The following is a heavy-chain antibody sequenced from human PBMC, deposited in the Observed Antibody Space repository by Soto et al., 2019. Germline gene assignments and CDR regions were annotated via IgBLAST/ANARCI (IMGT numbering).Heavy chain of an antibody. Sequence: QVQLQQWGAGLLKPSETLSLTCAVYGGSFSGYYWSWIRQPPGKGLEWIGETNDSGSTKYNPSLKSRVTISVDTSKKQFSLKLRSVTAADTAVYYCVRDGDDCIHPWGQGTRVIVS. V-gene: IGHV4-34*01. D-gene: IGHD2-21*02. CDR1: GGSFSGYY. J-gene: IGHJ5*02. CDR3: VRDGDDCIHP. CDR2: TNDSGST.